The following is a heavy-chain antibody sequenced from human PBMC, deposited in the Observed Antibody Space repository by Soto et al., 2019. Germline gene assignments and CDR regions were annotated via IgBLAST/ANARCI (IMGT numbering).Heavy chain of an antibody. CDR3: TRSLNGNSYGYDFDY. J-gene: IGHJ4*02. Sequence: GGSLRLSCAASGFIFSGSSMHWVRRASGKGLEWVGRIRTKPNNYATAYAASVRGRFTISRDDSKNTAYLQMDSLKTEDTAIYYCTRSLNGNSYGYDFDYWGQGTLVTVSS. CDR1: GFIFSGSS. D-gene: IGHD5-18*01. V-gene: IGHV3-73*01. CDR2: IRTKPNNYAT.